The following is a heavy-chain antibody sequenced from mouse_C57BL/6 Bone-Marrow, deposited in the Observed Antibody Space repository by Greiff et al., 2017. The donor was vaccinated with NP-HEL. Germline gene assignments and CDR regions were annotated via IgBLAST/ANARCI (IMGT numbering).Heavy chain of an antibody. Sequence: EVQVVESGGGLVQPGESLKLSCESNEYEFPSHDMSWVRKTPEKRLELVAAINSDGGSTYYPDTMERRFIISRDNTKKTLYLQMSSLRSEDTALYYCARGYDADGYYYAMDYWGQGTSVTVSS. CDR3: ARGYDADGYYYAMDY. V-gene: IGHV5-2*01. CDR2: INSDGGST. CDR1: EYEFPSHD. J-gene: IGHJ4*01. D-gene: IGHD2-2*01.